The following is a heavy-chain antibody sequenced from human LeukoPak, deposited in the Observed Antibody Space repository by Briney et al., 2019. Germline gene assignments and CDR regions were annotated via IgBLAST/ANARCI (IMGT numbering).Heavy chain of an antibody. V-gene: IGHV3-53*01. J-gene: IGHJ2*01. CDR1: GLAVSSTF. CDR3: ARNTDYYGSGTYGYFDH. D-gene: IGHD3-10*01. CDR2: IYSGGTT. Sequence: AGGSLRVSCAPSGLAVSSTFMSWVRQAPGRGLEWVSIIYSGGTTHYADSVKGRFTISRDNAKNMLYLQMDSLRVGDTAIYYCARNTDYYGSGTYGYFDHWGRGTLVTVSS.